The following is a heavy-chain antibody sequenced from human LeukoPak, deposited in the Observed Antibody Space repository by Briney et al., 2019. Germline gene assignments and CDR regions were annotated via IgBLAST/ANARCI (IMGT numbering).Heavy chain of an antibody. Sequence: GGSLRLSCSATAFTFSMYWMTWVRQAPGKGLEWVATIKEDGSDKYYVDSVRGRFTISRDNAENSLYLQMNSLTAEDTALYYCVRDGIRDIPGVITIRYDYWGQGTLVTVSS. CDR2: IKEDGSDK. CDR1: AFTFSMYW. J-gene: IGHJ4*02. D-gene: IGHD3-10*01. CDR3: VRDGIRDIPGVITIRYDY. V-gene: IGHV3-7*05.